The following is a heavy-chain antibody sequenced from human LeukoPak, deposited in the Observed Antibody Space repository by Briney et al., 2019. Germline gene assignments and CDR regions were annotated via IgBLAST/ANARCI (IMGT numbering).Heavy chain of an antibody. V-gene: IGHV4-30-4*01. J-gene: IGHJ3*02. CDR1: GGSISSGDYY. Sequence: MPSETLSLTCTVSGGSISSGDYYWSWIRQPPGKGLEWIGYLYYSGSTYYNPSLKSRVTISVDTSKNQFSLKLSSVTAADTAVYYCARDAIYFGAFDIWGQGTMVTVSS. CDR2: LYYSGST. D-gene: IGHD2/OR15-2a*01. CDR3: ARDAIYFGAFDI.